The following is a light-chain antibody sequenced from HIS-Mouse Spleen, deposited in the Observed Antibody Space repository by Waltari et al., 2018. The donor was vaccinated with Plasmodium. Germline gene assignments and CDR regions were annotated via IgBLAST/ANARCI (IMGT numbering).Light chain of an antibody. J-gene: IGKJ3*01. CDR1: QGISSY. CDR3: QQYGSSPPGIT. CDR2: AAS. V-gene: IGKV1-8*01. Sequence: AIRMTQSPSSFSASTGDRVTITCRASQGISSYLAWYQQKPGKAPKLLIYAASTLQSGVPSRFSGSGSGTDFTLTISCLQSEDFATYYCQQYGSSPPGITFGPGTKVDIK.